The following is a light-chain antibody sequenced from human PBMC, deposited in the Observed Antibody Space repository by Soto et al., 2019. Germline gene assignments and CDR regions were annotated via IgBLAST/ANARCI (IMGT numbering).Light chain of an antibody. Sequence: QCAPNQPASGSGSPGEASTISCTGTSSDVGGSNYVSWYQQHPGKAPKVMIYDVSNRPSGVSTRFSGSKSGNTASLTISGLQADDEADYYYNSYTSSRTGVFGTGTKVTVL. V-gene: IGLV2-14*01. CDR1: SSDVGGSNY. CDR3: NSYTSSRTGV. CDR2: DVS. J-gene: IGLJ1*01.